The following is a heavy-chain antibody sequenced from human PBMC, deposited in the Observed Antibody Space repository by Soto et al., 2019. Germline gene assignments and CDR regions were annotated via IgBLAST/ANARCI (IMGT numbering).Heavy chain of an antibody. V-gene: IGHV1-2*04. Sequence: ASVKVSCKASGYTFTGYYMHWVRQAPGQGLEWMGWINPNSGGTNYAQKFQGWVTMTRDTSISTAYMELSRLRSDDTAVYYCARGQSMVRGVPTPPNDYWGQGTLVTVSS. CDR1: GYTFTGYY. CDR3: ARGQSMVRGVPTPPNDY. D-gene: IGHD3-10*01. J-gene: IGHJ4*02. CDR2: INPNSGGT.